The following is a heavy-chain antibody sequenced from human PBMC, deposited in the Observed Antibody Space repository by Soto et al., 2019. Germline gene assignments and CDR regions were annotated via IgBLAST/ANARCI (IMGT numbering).Heavy chain of an antibody. J-gene: IGHJ4*02. CDR1: GFTFSSYA. D-gene: IGHD6-19*01. Sequence: PGGSLRLSCAASGFTFSSYAMSWVRQAPGKGLEWVSAISGSGGSTYYADSVKGRFTISRDNSKNTLYLQMNSLRAEDTAVYYCAKDRVQRYSSGTIREFDYWGQGTLVTVSS. CDR3: AKDRVQRYSSGTIREFDY. V-gene: IGHV3-23*01. CDR2: ISGSGGST.